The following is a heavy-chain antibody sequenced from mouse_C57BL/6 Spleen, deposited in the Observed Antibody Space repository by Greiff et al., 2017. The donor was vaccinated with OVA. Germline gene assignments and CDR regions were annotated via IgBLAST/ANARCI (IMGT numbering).Heavy chain of an antibody. CDR1: GFSLTSYG. D-gene: IGHD2-3*01. Sequence: VQLQQSGPGLVQPSQSLSITCTVSGFSLTSYGVHWVRQSPGKGLEWLGVIWRGGSTDYNAAFISRLSISKDNSKSQVFFKMNSLQADDTAIYYCARKEDGYWFAYWGQGTLVTVSA. CDR2: IWRGGST. CDR3: ARKEDGYWFAY. V-gene: IGHV2-2*01. J-gene: IGHJ3*01.